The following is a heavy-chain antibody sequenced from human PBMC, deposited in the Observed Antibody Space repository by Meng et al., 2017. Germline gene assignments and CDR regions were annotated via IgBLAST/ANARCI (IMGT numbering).Heavy chain of an antibody. J-gene: IGHJ4*02. D-gene: IGHD4-17*01. Sequence: HGQLQESGPGLVGPSETLSLTCTVSGGSVGSGNYYWSWIRQPPGKGPEWIGYIVYSGSTTYNPSLKTRVTISVDTSKNQFSLKLTSVTAADTAVYFCARDVGGDYETLFDYWGQGTLVTVSS. CDR3: ARDVGGDYETLFDY. CDR1: GGSVGSGNYY. V-gene: IGHV4-61*01. CDR2: IVYSGST.